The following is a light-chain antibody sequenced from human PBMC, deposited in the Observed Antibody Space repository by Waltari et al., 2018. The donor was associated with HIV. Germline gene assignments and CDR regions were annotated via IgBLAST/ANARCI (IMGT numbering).Light chain of an antibody. V-gene: IGLV1-44*01. J-gene: IGLJ3*02. CDR3: ATWDANLNGVV. CDR1: AANLAIHP. Sequence: QSVLTQPPSTSESPGQWITLPCSGSAANLAIHPVNWFKHAPGTAPKLLIFGSHQRPSGVPDRFSGSKSGTSASLAIRGLQSEDEAEYYCATWDANLNGVVFGGGTKVTVL. CDR2: GSH.